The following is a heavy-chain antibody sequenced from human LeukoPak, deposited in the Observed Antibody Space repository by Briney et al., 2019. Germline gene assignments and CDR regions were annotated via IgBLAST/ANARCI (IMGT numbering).Heavy chain of an antibody. CDR2: IGVGSGST. CDR3: AAERYSDSCCWFDP. CDR1: GFTFSSSA. Sequence: ASVKVSCKASGFTFSSSAVQWVRQARGQHLEWIGWIGVGSGSTSYAQEFQERVTITRDMSTTTAYLEPSSLRPEDTAVYYCAAERYSDSCCWFDPWGQGTLVTVSS. V-gene: IGHV1-58*01. D-gene: IGHD6-13*01. J-gene: IGHJ5*02.